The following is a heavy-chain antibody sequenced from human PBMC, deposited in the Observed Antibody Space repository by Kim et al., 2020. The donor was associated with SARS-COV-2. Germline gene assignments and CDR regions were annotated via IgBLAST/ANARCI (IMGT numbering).Heavy chain of an antibody. CDR2: INRDGSQK. Sequence: GGSLRLSCVASGFTFSRSPMSWVRQAPGKTLEWVAYINRDGSQKNNRGSVKGRFIISRDKTKNSVSLQMNNLRVEDTGIYYCAREGGDDFSSPPNLWGQGTLVSVSS. CDR1: GFTFSRSP. CDR3: AREGGDDFSSPPNL. V-gene: IGHV3-7*01. J-gene: IGHJ5*02. D-gene: IGHD4-17*01.